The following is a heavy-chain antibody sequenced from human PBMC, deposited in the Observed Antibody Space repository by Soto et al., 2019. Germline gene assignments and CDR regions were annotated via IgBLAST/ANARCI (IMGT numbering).Heavy chain of an antibody. J-gene: IGHJ2*01. Sequence: EVQVLQSGGGLVQPGGSLRLSCAASGLTFSRFAMSWVRQAPGKGLEWVATIHGSGAITNYADSVRGRFTISRDNSKDTMDLQCNARRGEDTAVYYGAYYRPAGSYTMWGFDVWGCRTLVTVSS. CDR3: AYYRPAGSYTMWGFDV. CDR1: GLTFSRFA. D-gene: IGHD3-10*01. V-gene: IGHV3-23*01. CDR2: IHGSGAIT.